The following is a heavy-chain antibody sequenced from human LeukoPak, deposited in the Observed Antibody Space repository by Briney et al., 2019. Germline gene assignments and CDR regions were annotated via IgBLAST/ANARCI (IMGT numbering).Heavy chain of an antibody. CDR2: ISSTNGHT. D-gene: IGHD6-13*01. Sequence: TGGSLRLSCAASGFSFSFSNMSWVRQAPGKGLEWVSYISSTNGHTYYADSVSGRFTISRDTAKNSLYLQMNSLRVEDTAVYYCARDPINIATAANGFDYWGQGTLVTVSS. J-gene: IGHJ4*02. CDR1: GFSFSFSN. CDR3: ARDPINIATAANGFDY. V-gene: IGHV3-21*06.